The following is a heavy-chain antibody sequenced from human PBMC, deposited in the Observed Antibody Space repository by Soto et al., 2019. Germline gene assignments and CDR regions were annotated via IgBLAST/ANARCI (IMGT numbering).Heavy chain of an antibody. CDR3: ARLAYRSSWYVDY. CDR2: IKSDGSTT. J-gene: IGHJ4*02. V-gene: IGHV3-74*01. CDR1: GFTLSSYW. Sequence: EVQLVESGGGLVQPGGSLRLSCAASGFTLSSYWMHWVRQAPGKELVWVSRIKSDGSTTNYADSVKGRFTISRDNAKNELYRQMYSLRAGDTAVYYCARLAYRSSWYVDYWGQGTLVTVSS. D-gene: IGHD6-13*01.